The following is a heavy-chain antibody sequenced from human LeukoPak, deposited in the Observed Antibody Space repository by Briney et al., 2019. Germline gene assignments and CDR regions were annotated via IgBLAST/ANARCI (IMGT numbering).Heavy chain of an antibody. Sequence: GGSLRLSCAASGFTFSSYAMSLVRQAPGKGLEWVSAISGSGGSTYYADSVKGRFTISRDNSKNTLYLQMNSLRAEDTAVYYCAKDIVVVPAAYFDYWGQGTLVTVSS. V-gene: IGHV3-23*01. D-gene: IGHD2-2*01. CDR3: AKDIVVVPAAYFDY. J-gene: IGHJ4*02. CDR2: ISGSGGST. CDR1: GFTFSSYA.